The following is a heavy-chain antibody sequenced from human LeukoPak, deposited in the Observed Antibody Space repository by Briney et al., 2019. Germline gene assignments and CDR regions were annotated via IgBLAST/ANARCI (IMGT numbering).Heavy chain of an antibody. CDR1: GFTFSTYW. Sequence: GGSLRLSCATSGFTFSTYWMSWVRQVPGKGLEWVANIKQDGSEIYYVDSVKGRFTISRDNAKNSLYLQMNSLRTEDTAVYYCVRDNSGWYRPALGRETAYYYYYYMDVWGKGTTVTVSS. CDR2: IKQDGSEI. CDR3: VRDNSGWYRPALGRETAYYYYYYMDV. V-gene: IGHV3-7*01. D-gene: IGHD6-19*01. J-gene: IGHJ6*03.